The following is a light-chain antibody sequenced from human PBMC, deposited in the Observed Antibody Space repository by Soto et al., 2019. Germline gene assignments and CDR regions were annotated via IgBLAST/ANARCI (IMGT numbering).Light chain of an antibody. J-gene: IGLJ1*01. V-gene: IGLV2-14*01. CDR2: EVS. CDR1: SSDVGAYNY. CDR3: SSYTSSSTPYV. Sequence: QSALTQPASVCGSPGQSITISCSGTSSDVGAYNYVSWYQQHPGKAPKLMIYEVSNRPSGVSNRFSGSKSGNTASLTIFGLQAEDEADYYCSSYTSSSTPYVFGTGTKLTVL.